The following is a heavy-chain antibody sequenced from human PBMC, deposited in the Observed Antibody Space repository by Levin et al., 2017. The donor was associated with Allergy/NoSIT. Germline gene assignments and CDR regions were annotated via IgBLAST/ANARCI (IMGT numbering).Heavy chain of an antibody. D-gene: IGHD5-18*01. V-gene: IGHV4-59*01. J-gene: IGHJ4*02. CDR2: IYYSGST. Sequence: PSETLSLTCTVSGGSISSYYWSWIRQPPGKGLEWIGYIYYSGSTNYNPSLKSRVTISVDTSKNQFSLKLSSVTAADTAVYYCARASGDTAMVDYWGQGTLVTVSS. CDR3: ARASGDTAMVDY. CDR1: GGSISSYY.